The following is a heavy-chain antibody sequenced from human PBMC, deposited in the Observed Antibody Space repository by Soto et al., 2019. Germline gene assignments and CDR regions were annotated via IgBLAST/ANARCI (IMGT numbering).Heavy chain of an antibody. D-gene: IGHD3-3*01. CDR2: INNSGST. Sequence: SETLSLTCAVYGGSFSGYYWSWIRQPPGKGLEWIGEINNSGSTNYNPSLKSRVTISVATSKNQFSLKLSSVTAADTAVYYCARAGGFLEWLLYDYWGQGTLVTVSS. J-gene: IGHJ4*02. CDR1: GGSFSGYY. V-gene: IGHV4-34*01. CDR3: ARAGGFLEWLLYDY.